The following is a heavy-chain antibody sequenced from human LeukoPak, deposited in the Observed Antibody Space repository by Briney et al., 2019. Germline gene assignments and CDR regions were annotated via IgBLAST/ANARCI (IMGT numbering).Heavy chain of an antibody. V-gene: IGHV3-30*02. J-gene: IGHJ5*02. Sequence: PGGSLRLSCAASGFTFSNYGMHWVRQAPGKGLDWVAFIRYDESNKYYADSVKGRFTVSRDNSKNTLYLQMNSLRTEDTAVYYCARGLGGYCSISSCPNWLDPWGQGTLVTVSS. D-gene: IGHD2-2*01. CDR1: GFTFSNYG. CDR2: IRYDESNK. CDR3: ARGLGGYCSISSCPNWLDP.